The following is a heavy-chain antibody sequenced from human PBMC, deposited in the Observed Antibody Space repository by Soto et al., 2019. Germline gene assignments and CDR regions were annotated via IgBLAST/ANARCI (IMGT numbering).Heavy chain of an antibody. CDR2: INEESSYI. Sequence: EVQLVESGGGLVKPGGSLRLSCAASGFDFSSYSMNWVRQAPGKGLEWVSSINEESSYIYYAYSVRGQFTISRDKAKESLDLQMNSLRAEDTAVYYCLRDFGWCCRSVYMDVWGDGATVTVSS. CDR3: LRDFGWCCRSVYMDV. D-gene: IGHD2-8*01. CDR1: GFDFSSYS. V-gene: IGHV3-21*02. J-gene: IGHJ6*03.